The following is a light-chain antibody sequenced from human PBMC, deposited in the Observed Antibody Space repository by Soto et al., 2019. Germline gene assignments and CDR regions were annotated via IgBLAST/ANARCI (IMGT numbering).Light chain of an antibody. CDR2: GAS. Sequence: EIVMTQSPATLSVSPGERATLSCRSSQSVSSNLAWYQQKPGQAPSLLXYGASTRANGIPARFSGSGSGTELTLTISSLQSEDFAVYDCQQYNNWPTITFGQGTRLEIK. V-gene: IGKV3-15*01. CDR3: QQYNNWPTIT. J-gene: IGKJ5*01. CDR1: QSVSSN.